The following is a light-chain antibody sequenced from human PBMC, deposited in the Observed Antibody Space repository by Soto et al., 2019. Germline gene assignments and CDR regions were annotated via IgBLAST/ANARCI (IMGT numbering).Light chain of an antibody. CDR1: QSISTW. Sequence: DIQMTQSPSTLSASVGDRVTITCRASQSISTWLAWYQQKAGKAPKPLIYKASSLESGVPSRFSGSGSGTEFTLTISSLQPYDFATYYCQQYNGTFGQGTKVEIK. V-gene: IGKV1-5*03. CDR2: KAS. J-gene: IGKJ1*01. CDR3: QQYNGT.